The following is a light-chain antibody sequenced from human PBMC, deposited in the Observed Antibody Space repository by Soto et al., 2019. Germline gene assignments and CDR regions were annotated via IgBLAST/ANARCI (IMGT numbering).Light chain of an antibody. J-gene: IGLJ3*02. CDR1: SSNIGACFD. CDR2: TNT. V-gene: IGLV1-40*01. CDR3: QSYDRSLSGVV. Sequence: QSVLTQPPSVSGAPGQRITISCTGNSSNIGACFDVHWYQQLPGTAPKLLIFTNTNRPSGVPDRFSGSNSGTSASPAITGLEAGDEADYHCQSYDRSLSGVVFGGGTKLTVL.